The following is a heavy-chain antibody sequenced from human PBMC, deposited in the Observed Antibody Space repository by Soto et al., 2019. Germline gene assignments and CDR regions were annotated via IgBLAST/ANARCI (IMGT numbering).Heavy chain of an antibody. D-gene: IGHD5-18*01. V-gene: IGHV4-34*01. J-gene: IGHJ6*02. CDR3: ARGGGDTAMGPGYYYYGMDV. Sequence: SETLSLTCAVYGGSFSGYYWSWIRQPPGKGLEWIGEINHSGSTNYNPSLKSRVTISGETSKNQFSLKLSSVTAADTAVYYCARGGGDTAMGPGYYYYGMDVWGQGTTVTVSS. CDR2: INHSGST. CDR1: GGSFSGYY.